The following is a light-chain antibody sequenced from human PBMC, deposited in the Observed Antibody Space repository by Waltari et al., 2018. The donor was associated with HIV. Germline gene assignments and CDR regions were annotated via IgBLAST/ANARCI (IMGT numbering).Light chain of an antibody. Sequence: QSVLTQSPSVSAAPGQRVTISCSGSSPNIGNNDVSWYQQLPGRAPKVLIYDNDKLPAGIPDRCAGSKSGTSATLDITGLQTGDEADYYCATWHTSLRAHVVFGGGTKVTVL. V-gene: IGLV1-51*01. CDR1: SPNIGNND. J-gene: IGLJ2*01. CDR3: ATWHTSLRAHVV. CDR2: DND.